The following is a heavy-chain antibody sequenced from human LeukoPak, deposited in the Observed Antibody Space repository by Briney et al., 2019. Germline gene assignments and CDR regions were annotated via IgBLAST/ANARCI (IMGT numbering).Heavy chain of an antibody. CDR3: AKVEGYDYVWGSYRPNYFDY. V-gene: IGHV3-30*02. CDR1: GFTFSSYG. Sequence: GGSLRLSCAASGFTFSSYGMHWVRQAPGKGLEWVAFIRYDGSNKYYADSVKGRFTISRDDSKNTLYLQMNSLRAEDTAVYYCAKVEGYDYVWGSYRPNYFDYWGQGTLVTVSS. D-gene: IGHD3-16*02. CDR2: IRYDGSNK. J-gene: IGHJ4*02.